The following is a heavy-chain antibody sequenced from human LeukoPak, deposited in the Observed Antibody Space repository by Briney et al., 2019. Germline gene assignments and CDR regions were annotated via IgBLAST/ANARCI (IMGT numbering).Heavy chain of an antibody. V-gene: IGHV3-33*01. D-gene: IGHD6-13*01. J-gene: IGHJ5*02. CDR3: ARSVAAAGWFDP. Sequence: GSLRLSCAASGFTFSSYGMHWVRQAPGKGLEWVAVIWYDGSNKYYADSVKGRFTISRDYSKNTLYLQMNSLRAEDTAVYYCARSVAAAGWFDPWGQGTLVTVSS. CDR1: GFTFSSYG. CDR2: IWYDGSNK.